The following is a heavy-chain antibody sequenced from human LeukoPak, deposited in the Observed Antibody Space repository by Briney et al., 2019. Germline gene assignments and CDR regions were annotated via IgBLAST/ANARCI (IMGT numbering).Heavy chain of an antibody. Sequence: GGPLRLSCSASGFTFSDYDMNWVRQAPGKGLEWVSSISGLSTHIYYADSVKGRFSISRHNAKNSVYLQMNSLGVEDTAIYYCGRAFPPLRTTSAGDLWGQGILVAVSA. CDR3: GRAFPPLRTTSAGDL. D-gene: IGHD1-1*01. V-gene: IGHV3-69-1*02. J-gene: IGHJ4*02. CDR2: ISGLSTHI. CDR1: GFTFSDYD.